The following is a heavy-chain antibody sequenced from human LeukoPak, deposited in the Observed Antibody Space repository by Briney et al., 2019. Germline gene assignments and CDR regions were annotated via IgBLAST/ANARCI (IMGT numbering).Heavy chain of an antibody. J-gene: IGHJ4*02. CDR2: IYSGGST. CDR1: GFTVSSNY. V-gene: IGHV3-66*01. D-gene: IGHD6-19*01. CDR3: ARDLVAVAGTYGY. Sequence: GGSLRLSCAASGFTVSSNYMSWVRQAPGKGLEWVSVIYSGGSTYYADSAKGRFTISRDNSKNTLYLQMNSLRAEDTAVYYCARDLVAVAGTYGYWGQGTLVTVSS.